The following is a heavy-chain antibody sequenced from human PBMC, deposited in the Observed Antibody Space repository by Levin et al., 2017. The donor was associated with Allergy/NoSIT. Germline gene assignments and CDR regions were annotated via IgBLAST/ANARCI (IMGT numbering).Heavy chain of an antibody. J-gene: IGHJ2*01. CDR3: ARVGYSYRGPWYFDL. D-gene: IGHD5-18*01. CDR2: INHSGST. Sequence: SETLSLTCAVYGGSFSGYYWSWIRQPPGKGLEWIGEINHSGSTNYNPSLKSRVTISVDTSKNQFSLKLSSVTVADTAVYFCARVGYSYRGPWYFDLWGRGTLVTVSS. V-gene: IGHV4-34*01. CDR1: GGSFSGYY.